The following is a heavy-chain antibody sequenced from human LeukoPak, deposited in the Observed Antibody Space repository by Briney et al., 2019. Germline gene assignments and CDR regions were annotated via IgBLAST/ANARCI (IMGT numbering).Heavy chain of an antibody. Sequence: PSETLSLTCTVSGGSIFSYYWSWIRQPPGKGLEWIGYIYYSGSTNYNPSLKSRVTISVDTSKNQFSLKLSSVTAADTAVYYCAREWELPDNWFDPWGQGTLVTVSS. CDR1: GGSIFSYY. CDR2: IYYSGST. J-gene: IGHJ5*02. D-gene: IGHD1-26*01. V-gene: IGHV4-59*12. CDR3: AREWELPDNWFDP.